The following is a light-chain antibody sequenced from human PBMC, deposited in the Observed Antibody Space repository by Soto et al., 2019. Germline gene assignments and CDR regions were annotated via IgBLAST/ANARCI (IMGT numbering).Light chain of an antibody. V-gene: IGLV2-14*01. J-gene: IGLJ2*01. CDR3: SSYTSSNILYVI. Sequence: QSVLTQLASVSGSPGQSISISCTGTSSDIGGYNYVSWYQQHPGKAPKLMIYEVSNRPSGVSDRFSGSKSGNTASLTISGLQAEDEADYYCSSYTSSNILYVIFGGGTKVTVL. CDR1: SSDIGGYNY. CDR2: EVS.